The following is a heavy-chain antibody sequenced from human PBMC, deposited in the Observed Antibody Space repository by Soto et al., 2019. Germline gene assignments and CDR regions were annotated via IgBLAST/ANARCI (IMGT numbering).Heavy chain of an antibody. D-gene: IGHD5-18*01. V-gene: IGHV3-23*01. J-gene: IGHJ3*01. Sequence: PGGSLRLSCAASGFTFSSYAMNWVRQAPGKGLEWVSVISGSGGSTYYADSVKGRFTISRDNSKNTLYLQMNSLRAEDTAVYYCARDPRRATANALDFWGQGTMVTVSS. CDR3: ARDPRRATANALDF. CDR1: GFTFSSYA. CDR2: ISGSGGST.